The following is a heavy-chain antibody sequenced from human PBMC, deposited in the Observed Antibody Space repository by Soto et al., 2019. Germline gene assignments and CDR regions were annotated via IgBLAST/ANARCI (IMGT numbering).Heavy chain of an antibody. CDR1: GFAVSSKY. J-gene: IGHJ4*02. Sequence: EVQLVESGGGLIQPGGSLRLSCAASGFAVSSKYMTRVRQAPGKGLEWVSVIYGGGTTYYADSVTGRFTISRDTSKNTLYLQMNSLRAEDTAVYYCVQTTGWPGFDFWGQGTLVTVSS. CDR3: VQTTGWPGFDF. V-gene: IGHV3-53*01. D-gene: IGHD6-19*01. CDR2: IYGGGTT.